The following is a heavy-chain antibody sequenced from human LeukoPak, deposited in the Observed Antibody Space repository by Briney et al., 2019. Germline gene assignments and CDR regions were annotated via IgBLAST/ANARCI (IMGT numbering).Heavy chain of an antibody. Sequence: PSETLSLTCTVSGGSISSSSYYWGWIRQPPGKGLEWIGSIYYSGSTNYNPSLKSRVTISVDTSKNQFSLKLSSVTAADTAVYYCARDATEKQWFGDPTGWFDPWGQGTLVTVSS. V-gene: IGHV4-39*07. CDR1: GGSISSSSYY. D-gene: IGHD3-10*01. CDR3: ARDATEKQWFGDPTGWFDP. CDR2: IYYSGST. J-gene: IGHJ5*02.